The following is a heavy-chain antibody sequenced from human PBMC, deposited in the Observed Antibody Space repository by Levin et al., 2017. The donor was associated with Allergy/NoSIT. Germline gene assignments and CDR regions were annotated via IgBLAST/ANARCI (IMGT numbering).Heavy chain of an antibody. CDR2: IWYDGSNK. CDR3: ARDIVVVPAAGLDY. J-gene: IGHJ4*02. V-gene: IGHV3-33*01. D-gene: IGHD2-2*01. CDR1: GFTFSSYG. Sequence: GGSLRLSCAASGFTFSSYGMHWVRQAPGKGLEWVAVIWYDGSNKYYADSVKGRFTISRDNSKNTLYLQMNSLRAEDTAVYYCARDIVVVPAAGLDYWGQGTLVTVSS.